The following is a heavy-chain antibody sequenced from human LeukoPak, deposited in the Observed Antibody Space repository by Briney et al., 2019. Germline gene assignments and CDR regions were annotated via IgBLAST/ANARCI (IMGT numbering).Heavy chain of an antibody. V-gene: IGHV3-33*01. CDR2: IWYDGSNT. J-gene: IGHJ4*02. D-gene: IGHD6-19*01. CDR1: GFTFSSYS. Sequence: PGGSLRLSCAASGFTFSSYSMYWVRQAPGKGLEWVALIWYDGSNTYYADSVKGRFSISRDNSKNTLYVQMNSLRADDTAVYYCAREVYRSLDYWGQGTLVTVSS. CDR3: AREVYRSLDY.